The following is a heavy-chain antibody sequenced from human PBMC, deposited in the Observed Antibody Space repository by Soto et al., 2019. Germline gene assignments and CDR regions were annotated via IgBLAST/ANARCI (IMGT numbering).Heavy chain of an antibody. Sequence: SETLSLTCTVSGGSISSYYWSWIRQPPGKGLEWIGYIYYSGSTNFNASLKSRVSMSIDTSKNQFSLKLSSVTAADTAVYYCARLWSGWPFDYWGQGTLVTGSS. CDR1: GGSISSYY. J-gene: IGHJ4*02. CDR3: ARLWSGWPFDY. D-gene: IGHD6-19*01. CDR2: IYYSGST. V-gene: IGHV4-59*08.